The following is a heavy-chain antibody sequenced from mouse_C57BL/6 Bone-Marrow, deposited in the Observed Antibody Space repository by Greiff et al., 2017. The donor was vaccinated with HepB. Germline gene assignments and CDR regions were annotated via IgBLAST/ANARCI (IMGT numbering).Heavy chain of an antibody. CDR3: GRDPDKVITTVVARYFDV. V-gene: IGHV5-4*01. CDR2: ISDGGSYT. J-gene: IGHJ1*03. CDR1: GFTFSSYA. D-gene: IGHD1-1*01. Sequence: EVKLVESGGGLVKPGGSLKLSCAASGFTFSSYAMSWVRQTPEKRLEWVATISDGGSYTYYPDNVKGRFTISRDNAKNNLYLQLSHLKSEDTAMYYCGRDPDKVITTVVARYFDVWGTGTTVTVSS.